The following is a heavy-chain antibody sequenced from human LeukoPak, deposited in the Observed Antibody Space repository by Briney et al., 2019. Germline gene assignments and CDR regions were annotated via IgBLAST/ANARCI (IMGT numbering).Heavy chain of an antibody. Sequence: GASVKVSCKASGYTFTSYYMHWVRQAPGQGLEWMGRINPNSGGTNFAQNFQGRVTMTRDTSISTAYMELSTLTSDDTAVYYCARGQLVNDWFDPWGQGTLVTVSS. D-gene: IGHD6-6*01. J-gene: IGHJ5*02. V-gene: IGHV1-2*06. CDR3: ARGQLVNDWFDP. CDR2: INPNSGGT. CDR1: GYTFTSYY.